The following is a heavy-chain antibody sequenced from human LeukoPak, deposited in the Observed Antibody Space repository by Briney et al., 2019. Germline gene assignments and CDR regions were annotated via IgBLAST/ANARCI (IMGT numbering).Heavy chain of an antibody. CDR1: GGSISNYY. CDR2: IYYSGST. Sequence: SETLSLTCTVSGGSISNYYWSWIRQSPVKGLEWIGVIYYSGSTNYNPSLKSRVTISVDTSKNQFSLKLRSVTAADTAVYYCARARRWNAAVEGWWFDPWGQGTLVTVSS. D-gene: IGHD1-1*01. CDR3: ARARRWNAAVEGWWFDP. J-gene: IGHJ5*02. V-gene: IGHV4-59*01.